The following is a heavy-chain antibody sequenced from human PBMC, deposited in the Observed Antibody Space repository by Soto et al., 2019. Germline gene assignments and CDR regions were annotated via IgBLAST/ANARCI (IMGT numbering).Heavy chain of an antibody. CDR1: GGSISSGGYY. J-gene: IGHJ6*01. D-gene: IGHD3-3*02. CDR2: IYYSGST. V-gene: IGHV4-31*11. CDR3: ARDRINHYYAMDV. Sequence: SNTLSLTCAVSGGSISSGGYYWSWIRQHPGKGLEWIGYIYYSGSTYYNPSLKSRVTISVDTSKNQFSLKLSSVTAADTAVYYGARDRINHYYAMDVCWQGTTVT.